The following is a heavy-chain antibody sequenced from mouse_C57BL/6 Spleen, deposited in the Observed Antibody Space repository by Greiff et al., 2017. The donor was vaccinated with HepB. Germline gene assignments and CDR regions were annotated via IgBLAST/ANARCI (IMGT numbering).Heavy chain of an antibody. Sequence: DVHLVESGGGLVQPGESLKLSCESNEYEFPSHDMSWVRKTPEKRLELVAAINSDGGSTYYPDTMERRFIITRDTTKKTLYLQMSSLRSEDTALYYCARHDERGPFAYWGQGTLVTVSA. V-gene: IGHV5-2*01. CDR2: INSDGGST. D-gene: IGHD4-1*01. J-gene: IGHJ3*01. CDR1: EYEFPSHD. CDR3: ARHDERGPFAY.